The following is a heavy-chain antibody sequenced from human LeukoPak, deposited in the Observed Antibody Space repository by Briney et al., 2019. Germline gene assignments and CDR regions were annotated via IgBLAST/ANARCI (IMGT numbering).Heavy chain of an antibody. Sequence: GGSLRLSCAASGFTFSIYWMGWVRQAPGKGLEWVANIKQGGSQKYFGDSVKGRFTISRDNAENSLFLQMSSLRDEDTAVYYCARDSGSYHFDSCWGQGTLVTVSS. V-gene: IGHV3-7*01. CDR3: ARDSGSYHFDSC. CDR1: GFTFSIYW. J-gene: IGHJ4*02. D-gene: IGHD1-26*01. CDR2: IKQGGSQK.